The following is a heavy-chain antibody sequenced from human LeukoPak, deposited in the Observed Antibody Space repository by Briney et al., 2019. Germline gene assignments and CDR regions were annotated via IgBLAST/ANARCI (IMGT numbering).Heavy chain of an antibody. V-gene: IGHV1-2*02. D-gene: IGHD2-15*01. Sequence: ASVKVSCKASGYTFTGYYMHWVRQAPGQGLEWMGWINPNSGGTNYAQKFQGRVTMTRDTSISTAYMELSRLRSDDTAVYYCARDVTETGGIIVLVAASDIWGQGTMVTVSS. CDR1: GYTFTGYY. CDR3: ARDVTETGGIIVLVAASDI. CDR2: INPNSGGT. J-gene: IGHJ3*02.